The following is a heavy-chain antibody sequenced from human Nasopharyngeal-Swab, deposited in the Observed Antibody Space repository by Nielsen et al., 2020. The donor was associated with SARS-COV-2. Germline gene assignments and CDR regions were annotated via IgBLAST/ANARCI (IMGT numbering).Heavy chain of an antibody. CDR2: ISWNSGSI. CDR3: AKGDIVLMVYPDSAFDI. V-gene: IGHV3-9*01. Sequence: SLKISCAASGFTFDDYAMHWVRQAPGKGLEWVSGISWNSGSIGYADSVKGRFTISRDNAKNSLYLQMNSLRAEDTALYYCAKGDIVLMVYPDSAFDIWGQGTMVTVSS. CDR1: GFTFDDYA. D-gene: IGHD2-8*01. J-gene: IGHJ3*02.